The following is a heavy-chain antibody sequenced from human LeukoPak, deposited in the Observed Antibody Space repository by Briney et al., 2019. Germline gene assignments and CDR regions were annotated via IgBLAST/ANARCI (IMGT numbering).Heavy chain of an antibody. Sequence: SQTLSLTCAITGDSVSNNTVTWIWIRQSPSRGLEWLGRTYHRSKWYSEYAVSVQSRITINPDTSKNQFSLQLNSVTPEDTAVYYCGRQNSGKGGIDYWGQGTLVTVSS. V-gene: IGHV6-1*01. CDR1: GDSVSNNTVT. CDR2: TYHRSKWYS. D-gene: IGHD1-26*01. CDR3: GRQNSGKGGIDY. J-gene: IGHJ4*02.